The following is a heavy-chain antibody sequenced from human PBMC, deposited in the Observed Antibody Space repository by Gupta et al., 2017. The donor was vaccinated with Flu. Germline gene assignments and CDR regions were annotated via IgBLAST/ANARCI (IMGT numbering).Heavy chain of an antibody. Sequence: GYGFRFREYWMGWVRQAPGKGMEWVGNINPGGRDKYDVDSVRGRFTSSRDNAKNLLCLYMNYLRADDSAVDYCERDLKASGSYSDWGQGTLGTVS. V-gene: IGHV3-7*01. CDR2: INPGGRDK. CDR1: GFRFREYW. CDR3: ERDLKASGSYSD. D-gene: IGHD1-26*01. J-gene: IGHJ4*02.